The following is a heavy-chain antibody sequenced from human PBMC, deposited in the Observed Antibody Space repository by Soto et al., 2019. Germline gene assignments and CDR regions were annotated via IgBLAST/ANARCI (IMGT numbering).Heavy chain of an antibody. CDR1: GFPFGDYY. CDR3: ARYLQKASTHTNWLDP. CDR2: ISFTGSIT. Sequence: QVQLVESGGALVKPGGSLRLSCAASGFPFGDYYMSWIRQAPGKGLEWVSYISFTGSITYYAGSVRGRFTISRDNARSSLYLQMNSLRGEYTAVYYWARYLQKASTHTNWLDPWGQGALVTVSS. V-gene: IGHV3-11*01. J-gene: IGHJ5*02. D-gene: IGHD2-15*01.